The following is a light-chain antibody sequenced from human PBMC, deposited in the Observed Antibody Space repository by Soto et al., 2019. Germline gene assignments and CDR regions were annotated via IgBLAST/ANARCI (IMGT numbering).Light chain of an antibody. CDR3: QQYLITPPT. Sequence: DIVMSQSPDSLAVSLGERATIDCKSSQSLLYNSNNRNYLAWYQQKPRQPPKLLIHWASTRESGVPDRFSGSGSGTDFTLTISSLQAEDVALYYCQQYLITPPTFGQGTKVEIK. CDR1: QSLLYNSNNRNY. V-gene: IGKV4-1*01. J-gene: IGKJ1*01. CDR2: WAS.